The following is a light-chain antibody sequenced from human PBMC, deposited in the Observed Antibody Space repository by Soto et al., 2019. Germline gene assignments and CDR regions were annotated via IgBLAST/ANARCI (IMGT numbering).Light chain of an antibody. Sequence: EIVLTQSPGTLSLSPGERATLSCRASQSVSSSYLAWYQQKPGQAPRLLIYGASSRATGIPDRFSGSGFGTDFTLTISRLELEDFAVYYCHQYDSSPLTFGGGTKVEIK. V-gene: IGKV3-20*01. CDR3: HQYDSSPLT. CDR1: QSVSSSY. J-gene: IGKJ4*01. CDR2: GAS.